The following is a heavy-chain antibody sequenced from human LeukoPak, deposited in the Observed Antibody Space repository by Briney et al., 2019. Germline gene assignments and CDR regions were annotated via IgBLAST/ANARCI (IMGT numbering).Heavy chain of an antibody. CDR2: IHYDARNT. Sequence: PGGSLRLSCTTSGFTFSAYGMHWVRQAPGKGLEWVSFIHYDARNTYYADSVKGRFTISRDNSKNTLYLQMNSLRAEDTAVYYCARDGAVSRGIFDYWGQGTLVTVSS. V-gene: IGHV3-30*02. D-gene: IGHD2/OR15-2a*01. CDR3: ARDGAVSRGIFDY. CDR1: GFTFSAYG. J-gene: IGHJ4*02.